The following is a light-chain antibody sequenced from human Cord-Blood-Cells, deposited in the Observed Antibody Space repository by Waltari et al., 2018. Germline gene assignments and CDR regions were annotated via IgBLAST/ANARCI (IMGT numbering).Light chain of an antibody. CDR3: SSYTSSSTL. J-gene: IGLJ1*01. CDR2: EVS. Sequence: QSALTQPASVSGSPGQSITISCPGTSSDVGGYNYVSWYQQHPGKAPKLMIYEVSNRPSGGSNLFSGSKSGNTASLTISGLQAEDEADYYCSSYTSSSTLFGTGTKVTVL. CDR1: SSDVGGYNY. V-gene: IGLV2-14*01.